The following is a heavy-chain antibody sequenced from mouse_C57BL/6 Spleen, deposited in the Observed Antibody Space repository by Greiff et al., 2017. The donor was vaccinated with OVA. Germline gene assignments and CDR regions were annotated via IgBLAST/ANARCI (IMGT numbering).Heavy chain of an antibody. Sequence: QVQLQQSGAELVRPGASVTLSCKASGYTFTDYEMHWVKQTPVHGLEWIGAIDPETGGTAYNQKFKGKAILTADKSSSTAYMELRSLTSEDSAVYYCTSFYGNYHFDYWGQGTTLTVSS. CDR1: GYTFTDYE. D-gene: IGHD2-1*01. V-gene: IGHV1-15*01. CDR3: TSFYGNYHFDY. CDR2: IDPETGGT. J-gene: IGHJ2*01.